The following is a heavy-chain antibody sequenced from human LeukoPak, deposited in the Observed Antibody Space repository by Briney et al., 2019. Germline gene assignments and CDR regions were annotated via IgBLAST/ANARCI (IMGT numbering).Heavy chain of an antibody. CDR3: ARAYSGNFDY. Sequence: SETLSLTCTVSGGSISSYYWSWFRQPPGKGLEWIGYIYYSGSTNYNPSLKSRVTISLDTSKNQFSLKLSSVTAADTAVYYCARAYSGNFDYWGQGTLVTVSS. CDR1: GGSISSYY. CDR2: IYYSGST. V-gene: IGHV4-59*01. D-gene: IGHD1-26*01. J-gene: IGHJ4*02.